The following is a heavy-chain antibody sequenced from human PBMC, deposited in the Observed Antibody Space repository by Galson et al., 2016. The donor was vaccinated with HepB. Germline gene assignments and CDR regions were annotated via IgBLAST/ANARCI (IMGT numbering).Heavy chain of an antibody. CDR3: ANDFVRLRAGTSGTLCDY. Sequence: SLRLSCAASGFTFDDYSMHRIRQVPGKGLEWISLISWDAESSYYADSVKGRFTISRDNTRNSLYLQMNSLRAEDTALYYCANDFVRLRAGTSGTLCDYWGQGTPGTVSA. CDR2: ISWDAESS. D-gene: IGHD6-13*01. J-gene: IGHJ4*02. CDR1: GFTFDDYS. V-gene: IGHV3-43*01.